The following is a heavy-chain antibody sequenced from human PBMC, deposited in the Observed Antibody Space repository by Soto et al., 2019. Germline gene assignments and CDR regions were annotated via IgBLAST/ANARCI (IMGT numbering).Heavy chain of an antibody. J-gene: IGHJ4*02. D-gene: IGHD6-6*01. CDR1: GGSFSTDY. CDR2: INPSGGT. CDR3: ARVLAARASRDFDY. V-gene: IGHV4-34*01. Sequence: QVQLQQWGAGLLKPSETLSLTCAVYGGSFSTDYWSWIRQPPGKGLEWIGEINPSGGTNYNPSLKSRVTISVAKSKNKFSLKLSSVTAADTAVYYCARVLAARASRDFDYWGQGTLVTVSS.